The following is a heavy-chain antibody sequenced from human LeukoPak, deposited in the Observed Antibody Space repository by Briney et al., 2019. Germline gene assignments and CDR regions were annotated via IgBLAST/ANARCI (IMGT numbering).Heavy chain of an antibody. V-gene: IGHV5-51*01. CDR3: ARQYYDFWSGYPRQTYYFDY. CDR1: GYSFSSYS. CDR2: IYPDVSDT. D-gene: IGHD3-3*01. Sequence: GESLKISCKGLGYSFSSYSIGWVRQMPGKGLEWVGIIYPDVSDTRYSPSFQGQVTISADKSFSTAYLQWSSLKASDTAMYYCARQYYDFWSGYPRQTYYFDYWGQGTLVTVSS. J-gene: IGHJ4*02.